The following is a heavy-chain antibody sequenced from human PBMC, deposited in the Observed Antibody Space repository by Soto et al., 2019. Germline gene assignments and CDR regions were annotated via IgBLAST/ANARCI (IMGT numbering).Heavy chain of an antibody. CDR1: GFIFNKAW. V-gene: IGHV3-15*01. CDR3: AADEDNGYYVGEFDY. Sequence: PGGSLRLSCVASGFIFNKAWLTWVRQAPGKGLEWVARIKNKASGATIDYAAAVKGRFTISRDDSRNTLYLEMSSLKTDDTAIYYCAADEDNGYYVGEFDYWGQGT. D-gene: IGHD3-22*01. J-gene: IGHJ4*02. CDR2: IKNKASGATI.